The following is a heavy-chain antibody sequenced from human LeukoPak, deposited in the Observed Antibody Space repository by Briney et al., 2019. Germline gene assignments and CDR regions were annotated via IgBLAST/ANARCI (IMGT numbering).Heavy chain of an antibody. V-gene: IGHV3-30-3*01. CDR3: ARDKDYDFWSGYGLGFNTLYYFDY. Sequence: PGGSLRLSCAASGFTFSSYAMHWVRQAPGKGLEWVAVISYDGSNKYCADSVKGRFTISRDNSKNTLYLQMNSLRAEDTAVYYCARDKDYDFWSGYGLGFNTLYYFDYWGQGTLVTVSS. J-gene: IGHJ4*02. CDR2: ISYDGSNK. D-gene: IGHD3-3*01. CDR1: GFTFSSYA.